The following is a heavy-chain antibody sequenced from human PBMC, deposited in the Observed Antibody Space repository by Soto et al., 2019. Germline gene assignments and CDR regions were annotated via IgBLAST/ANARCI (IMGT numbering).Heavy chain of an antibody. CDR2: ISAYNGNT. CDR1: GYTFTSYG. V-gene: IGHV1-18*01. D-gene: IGHD2-15*01. J-gene: IGHJ4*02. CDR3: ARDKEHCSGGSCYSPEYFDY. Sequence: QVQLVQSGAEVKKPGASVKVSCKASGYTFTSYGISWVRQAPGQGLERMGWISAYNGNTNYAQKLQGRVTMTTDTSTSTAYMELRSLRSDDTAVYYCARDKEHCSGGSCYSPEYFDYWGQGTLVTVSS.